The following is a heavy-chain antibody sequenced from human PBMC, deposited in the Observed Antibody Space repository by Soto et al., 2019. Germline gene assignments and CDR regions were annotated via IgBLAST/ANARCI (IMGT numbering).Heavy chain of an antibody. D-gene: IGHD3-16*02. CDR2: TYYRSKWYD. CDR1: GDSVSTNRAT. V-gene: IGHV6-1*01. CDR3: ARGVMITFGGVIVIPGTSYYYYGMDV. J-gene: IGHJ6*02. Sequence: PSQTLSLTCAISGDSVSTNRATWNWIRQSPSRGLEWLGRTYYRSKWYDSYAVSLKARMTISPDTSKNQFSLQLNSVTPEDTAVYYCARGVMITFGGVIVIPGTSYYYYGMDVWGQGTTVTVSS.